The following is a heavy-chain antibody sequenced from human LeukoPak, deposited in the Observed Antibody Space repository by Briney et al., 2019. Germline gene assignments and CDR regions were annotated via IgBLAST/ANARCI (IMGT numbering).Heavy chain of an antibody. CDR1: GFSFDDFG. J-gene: IGHJ3*02. CDR3: AKEGAPYYYDSSGYFDAFDI. D-gene: IGHD3-22*01. CDR2: INWNGNRA. V-gene: IGHV3-20*04. Sequence: GGSLRLSCAASGFSFDDFGMSWVRQTPEKGLEWVAGINWNGNRAGYADSVKGRFTISRDHSKNTLYLQMNSLRAEDTAVYYCAKEGAPYYYDSSGYFDAFDIWGQGTMVTVSS.